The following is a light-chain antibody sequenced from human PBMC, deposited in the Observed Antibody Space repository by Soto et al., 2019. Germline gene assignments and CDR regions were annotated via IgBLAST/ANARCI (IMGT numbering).Light chain of an antibody. CDR3: QSYDRSLSGYV. V-gene: IGLV1-40*01. CDR2: GNI. J-gene: IGLJ1*01. Sequence: QSVLTQPPSVSGAPGQRVTISCTGSSSNIGARYDVHWYQQLPGTAPKLLIYGNINRPSGVPDRFSGSKSGTSASLAITGLQAEDEADYYCQSYDRSLSGYVFGTGTKVTVL. CDR1: SSNIGARYD.